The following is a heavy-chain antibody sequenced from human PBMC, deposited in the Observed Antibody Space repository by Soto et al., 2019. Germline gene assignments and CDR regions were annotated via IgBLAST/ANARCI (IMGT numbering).Heavy chain of an antibody. CDR1: GFTFSSYS. CDR2: ISSSSSTI. Sequence: EVQLVESGGGLVQPGGSLRLSCAASGFTFSSYSLNWVRQAPGKGLEWVSYISSSSSTIYYADSVKGRFTISRDNAKNSLYLQMNSLRAEDTAVYYGARDGTSSWYVQDVWGKGTTVTVSS. V-gene: IGHV3-48*01. D-gene: IGHD6-13*01. J-gene: IGHJ6*04. CDR3: ARDGTSSWYVQDV.